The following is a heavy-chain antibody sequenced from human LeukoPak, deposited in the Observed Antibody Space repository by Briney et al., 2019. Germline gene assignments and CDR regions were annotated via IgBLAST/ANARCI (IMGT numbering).Heavy chain of an antibody. V-gene: IGHV4-39*01. CDR2: IYYSGST. D-gene: IGHD3-3*01. CDR3: ASITIFGVLISDAYDY. CDR1: GGSISSSSYY. J-gene: IGHJ4*02. Sequence: KSSETLSLTCTVSGGSISSSSYYWGWIRQPPGKGLEWIGSIYYSGSTYYNPSLKSRVTISVDTSKNQFSLKLSSVTAADTAVYYCASITIFGVLISDAYDYWGQGTLVTVSS.